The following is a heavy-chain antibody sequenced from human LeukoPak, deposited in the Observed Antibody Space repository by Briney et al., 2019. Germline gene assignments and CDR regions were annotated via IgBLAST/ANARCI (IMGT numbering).Heavy chain of an antibody. V-gene: IGHV4-34*01. CDR1: GGSFSGYY. CDR3: ARMAEASHDY. CDR2: INHSGST. Sequence: PSETLSLTCAVYGGSFSGYYWSWIRQPPGKGLEWIGEINHSGSTNYNPSLESRVTISVDTSKNQFSLKLSSVTAADTAVYYCARMAEASHDYWGQGTLVTVSS. J-gene: IGHJ4*02. D-gene: IGHD5-24*01.